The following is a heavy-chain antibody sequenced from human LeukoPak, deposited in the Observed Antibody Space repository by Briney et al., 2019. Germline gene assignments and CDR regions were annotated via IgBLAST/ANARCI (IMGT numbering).Heavy chain of an antibody. CDR3: ARSSSRYCSGGSCYSGVLGYFDY. V-gene: IGHV3-30*04. CDR2: MSYDGSNK. J-gene: IGHJ4*02. CDR1: GFPFSSYA. Sequence: PGGSLRLSCAASGFPFSSYAMHWVRQAPGKGLEWVAVMSYDGSNKYYADSVKGRFTISRDNAKNSLYLQMNSLRAEDTAVYYCARSSSRYCSGGSCYSGVLGYFDYWGQGTLVTVSS. D-gene: IGHD2-15*01.